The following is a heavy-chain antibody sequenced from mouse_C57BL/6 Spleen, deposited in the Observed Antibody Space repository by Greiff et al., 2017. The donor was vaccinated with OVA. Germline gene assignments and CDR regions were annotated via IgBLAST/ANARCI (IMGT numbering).Heavy chain of an antibody. D-gene: IGHD2-2*01. J-gene: IGHJ2*01. CDR3: ARWVMVTTRDY. CDR2: IDPSDSYT. Sequence: QVQLKESGAELVKPGASVKLSCKASGYTFTSYWMSWVNQRPGQGLEWIGEIDPSDSYTNYNQKFKGKATLTVDTSSSTAYMQLSSLTSEDAAVYYCARWVMVTTRDYWGQGTTLTVSS. V-gene: IGHV1-50*01. CDR1: GYTFTSYW.